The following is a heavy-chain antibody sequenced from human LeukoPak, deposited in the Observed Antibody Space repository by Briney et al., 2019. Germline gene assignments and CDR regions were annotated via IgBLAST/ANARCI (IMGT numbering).Heavy chain of an antibody. CDR1: GFTFRTSW. J-gene: IGHJ4*02. CDR3: ARDRAYSTFDY. Sequence: GGSLRLSCAASGFTFRTSWMSWLRQAPGKGLEGVANIKEDGSAKNYVESVKGHFTISIDNAESSLYLHMNSLRAEDTAVYSCARDRAYSTFDYWGQGTLVTVSS. CDR2: IKEDGSAK. V-gene: IGHV3-7*01. D-gene: IGHD3-16*01.